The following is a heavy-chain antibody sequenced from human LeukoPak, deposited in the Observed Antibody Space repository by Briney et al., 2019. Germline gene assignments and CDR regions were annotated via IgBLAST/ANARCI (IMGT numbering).Heavy chain of an antibody. CDR2: ISSNGGST. J-gene: IGHJ6*02. CDR3: ARGYYDSSGYYVGYYYYGMDV. CDR1: GFTFSSYA. D-gene: IGHD3-22*01. Sequence: GGSLRLSCAASGFTFSSYAMHWVRQAPGKGLEYVSAISSNGGSTYYANSVKGRFTISRDNSKNTLYLQMGSQRAEDMAVYYCARGYYDSSGYYVGYYYYGMDVWGQGTTVTVSS. V-gene: IGHV3-64*01.